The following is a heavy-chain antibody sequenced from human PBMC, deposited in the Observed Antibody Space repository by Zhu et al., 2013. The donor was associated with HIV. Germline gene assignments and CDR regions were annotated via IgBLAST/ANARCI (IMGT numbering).Heavy chain of an antibody. V-gene: IGHV1-69*06. CDR2: IIPVLGTS. D-gene: IGHD6-19*01. Sequence: QVLLVQSGAEVKKPGSSVKVSCKASGGTFSNYAISWVRQAPGQGPEWMGGIIPVLGTSNYAQKFQGRVTLTRDTSINTAYMELTRLTSDDTAVYYCARGRAIGVGGSPPMAVWGKGTTVTVSS. CDR1: GGTFSNYA. J-gene: IGHJ6*03. CDR3: ARGRAIGVGGSPPMAV.